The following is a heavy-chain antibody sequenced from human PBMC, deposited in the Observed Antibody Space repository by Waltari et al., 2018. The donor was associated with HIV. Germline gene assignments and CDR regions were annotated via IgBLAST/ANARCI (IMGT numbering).Heavy chain of an antibody. CDR2: IYWDDDK. Sequence: QITLEESGPTVMRPTQTLTLTCKFSGFSLSTSGVGVGWIRQPPGQAPEWLALIYWDDDKRYSPSLRNRLTVTKDTSKNEVFLTLTNVGPVDTATYYCAHHRRVFVLRYLEWIPGAAVHGAFDVWGRGTMISVSS. CDR3: AHHRRVFVLRYLEWIPGAAVHGAFDV. V-gene: IGHV2-5*02. CDR1: GFSLSTSGVG. D-gene: IGHD3-3*01. J-gene: IGHJ3*01.